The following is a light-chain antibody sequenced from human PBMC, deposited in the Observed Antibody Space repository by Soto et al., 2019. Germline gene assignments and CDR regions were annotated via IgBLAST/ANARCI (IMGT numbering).Light chain of an antibody. J-gene: IGLJ2*01. CDR2: SNN. Sequence: QSVLTQPPSASGTPGQGVTISCSGSSSNIGSNTVSWYQQVPGTAPKLLMYSNNQRPSGVPDRFSGSRSGTSVSLAISGLQSEDEADYYCAAWDDRLNGVLFGGGTKLTVL. CDR3: AAWDDRLNGVL. CDR1: SSNIGSNT. V-gene: IGLV1-44*01.